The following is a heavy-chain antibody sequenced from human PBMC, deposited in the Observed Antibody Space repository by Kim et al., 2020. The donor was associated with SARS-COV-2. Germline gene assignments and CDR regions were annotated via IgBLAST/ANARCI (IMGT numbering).Heavy chain of an antibody. Sequence: GGSLRLSCAASGFTFSSFAMHWVRQAPGKGLEWVAVISYDGSNKYYADSVKGRFTFSRDNSKNTLYLQMNSLRAEDTAVYYCTKDYYGSGTYSTSMDVWGQGTTVTVSS. CDR3: TKDYYGSGTYSTSMDV. D-gene: IGHD3-10*01. CDR1: GFTFSSFA. CDR2: ISYDGSNK. V-gene: IGHV3-30*18. J-gene: IGHJ6*02.